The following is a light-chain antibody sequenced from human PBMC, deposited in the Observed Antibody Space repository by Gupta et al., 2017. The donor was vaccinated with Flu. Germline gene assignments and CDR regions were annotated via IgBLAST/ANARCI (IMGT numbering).Light chain of an antibody. CDR3: AAWDDSLTALSADGSLTGLWV. CDR2: NDN. Sequence: NIGSNSVSWYQHRPGMAPRLLIYNDNQRPSGVPDRFSGSKSGTSASLAIGGLQSEDEADYYCAAWDDSLTALSADGSLTGLWVFGGGTKLSVL. CDR1: NIGSNS. V-gene: IGLV1-44*01. J-gene: IGLJ3*02.